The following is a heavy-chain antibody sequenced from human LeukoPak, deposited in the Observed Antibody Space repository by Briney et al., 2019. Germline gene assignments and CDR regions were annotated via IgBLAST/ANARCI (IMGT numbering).Heavy chain of an antibody. J-gene: IGHJ4*02. CDR3: ARDRLYDYIDY. Sequence: PGGSLRLSCAASGFTFSSFWMNWVRRAPGKGLEWVANIKQDGSEKYYVDSVKGRFTISRDNGKNSLYLQMNSLRDEDTAVYYCARDRLYDYIDYWGQGTLVTVSS. CDR2: IKQDGSEK. CDR1: GFTFSSFW. V-gene: IGHV3-7*01. D-gene: IGHD5/OR15-5a*01.